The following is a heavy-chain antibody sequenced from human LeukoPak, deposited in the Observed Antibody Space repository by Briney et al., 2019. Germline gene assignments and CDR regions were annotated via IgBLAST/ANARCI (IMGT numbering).Heavy chain of an antibody. J-gene: IGHJ6*02. V-gene: IGHV1-2*04. CDR1: GYTFTAYY. CDR3: ARADYGSGNGMDV. CDR2: INPNSGGS. D-gene: IGHD3-10*01. Sequence: ASVKVSCKASGYTFTAYYMHWVRQAPGQGLEWMGWINPNSGGSNYAQKFQGWVTMTRDTSINTAYMELSRLRSDDTAVYYCARADYGSGNGMDVWVQGTTVTVSS.